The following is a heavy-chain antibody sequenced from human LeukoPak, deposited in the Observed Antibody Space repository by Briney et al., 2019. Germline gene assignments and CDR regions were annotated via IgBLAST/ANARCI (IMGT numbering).Heavy chain of an antibody. J-gene: IGHJ4*02. D-gene: IGHD5-24*01. CDR2: IYTSGIT. CDR1: GGSISSGSYY. V-gene: IGHV4-61*02. CDR3: ARGMAVDY. Sequence: SQTLSLTCTVSGGSISSGSYYWSWIRQPAGKGLEWIGRIYTSGITNYNPSLKSRVTISVDTSKNQFSLKLSSVTAADTAVYYCARGMAVDYWGQGTLVTVSS.